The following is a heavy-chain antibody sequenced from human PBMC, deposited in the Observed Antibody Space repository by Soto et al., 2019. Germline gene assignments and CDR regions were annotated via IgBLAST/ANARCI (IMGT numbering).Heavy chain of an antibody. D-gene: IGHD1-1*01. J-gene: IGHJ6*02. Sequence: GGSLRLSCAASGFTSSTYAMSWVRQAPGKGLEWVSTLSGSGAYYAGSVKGRFTISRDNSKNTLYLQLNSLRAEDTAIYYCAKVSTWPPSVYNFCNLDVWGQGTTVTVSS. CDR2: LSGSGA. CDR1: GFTSSTYA. V-gene: IGHV3-23*01. CDR3: AKVSTWPPSVYNFCNLDV.